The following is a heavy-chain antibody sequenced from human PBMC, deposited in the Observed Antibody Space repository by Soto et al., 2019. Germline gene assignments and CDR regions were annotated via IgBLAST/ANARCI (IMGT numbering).Heavy chain of an antibody. V-gene: IGHV3-15*07. CDR2: IKSKTDGGTA. J-gene: IGHJ4*01. Sequence: GGSLRLSCAASGFTFSNAWINWVRQAPGKGLEWVGRIKSKTDGGTADFAAPVKGRFAISRDDSKNTVYLQMNGLKTEDTAVYYCTTDSYSTIIVVRFDYWGHGTLVTVSS. CDR3: TTDSYSTIIVVRFDY. D-gene: IGHD3-22*01. CDR1: GFTFSNAW.